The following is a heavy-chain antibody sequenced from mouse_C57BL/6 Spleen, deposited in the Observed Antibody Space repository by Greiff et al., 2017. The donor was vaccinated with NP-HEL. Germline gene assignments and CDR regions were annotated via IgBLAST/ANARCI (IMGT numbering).Heavy chain of an antibody. CDR2: IYPGSGST. V-gene: IGHV1-55*01. Sequence: QVRLQQPGAELVKPGASVKMSCKASGYTFTSYWITWVKQRPGQGLEWIGDIYPGSGSTNYNEKFKSKATLTVDTSSSTAYMQLSSLTSEDSAVYYCARNRDYDDYYAMDYWSQGTSVTVSS. D-gene: IGHD2-4*01. J-gene: IGHJ4*01. CDR3: ARNRDYDDYYAMDY. CDR1: GYTFTSYW.